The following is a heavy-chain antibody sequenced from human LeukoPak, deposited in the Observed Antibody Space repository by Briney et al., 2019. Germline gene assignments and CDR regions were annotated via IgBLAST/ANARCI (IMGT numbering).Heavy chain of an antibody. CDR2: IYYSGST. CDR1: GGSISSGGYY. Sequence: SETLSLTCTVSGGSISSGGYYWSWIRQHPGKGLEWIGYIYYSGSTYYNPSLKSRVTISVDTSKSQFSLKLSSVTAADTAVYYCARVVVVVAATPKWFDPWGQGTLVTVSS. CDR3: ARVVVVVAATPKWFDP. J-gene: IGHJ5*02. V-gene: IGHV4-31*03. D-gene: IGHD2-15*01.